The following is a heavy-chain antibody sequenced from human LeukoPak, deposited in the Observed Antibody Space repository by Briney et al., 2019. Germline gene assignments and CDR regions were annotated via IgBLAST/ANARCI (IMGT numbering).Heavy chain of an antibody. D-gene: IGHD1-26*01. J-gene: IGHJ4*02. CDR2: INPSGGST. V-gene: IGHV1-46*01. CDR3: ARHLFSGATKADS. CDR1: GYTFTRYY. Sequence: ASVKVSCKASGYTFTRYYMHWVRQAPGQGLEWMGIINPSGGSTSYAQKFQGRVTMTRDMSTSTVYMELSSLRSEDTAVYYCARHLFSGATKADSWGQGTLVTVSS.